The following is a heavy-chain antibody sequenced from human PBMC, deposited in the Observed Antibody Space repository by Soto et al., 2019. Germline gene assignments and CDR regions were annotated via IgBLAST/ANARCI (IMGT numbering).Heavy chain of an antibody. CDR2: IYYSGST. CDR3: AREVSLAAAGQWNYFDY. D-gene: IGHD6-13*01. Sequence: SETLSLTCTVSGGSISSGGYYWSWIRQHPGKGLEWIGYIYYSGSTYYNPSLKSRVTISVDTSKNQFSLKLSSVTAADTAAYYCAREVSLAAAGQWNYFDYWGQGTLVTVSS. V-gene: IGHV4-31*03. CDR1: GGSISSGGYY. J-gene: IGHJ4*02.